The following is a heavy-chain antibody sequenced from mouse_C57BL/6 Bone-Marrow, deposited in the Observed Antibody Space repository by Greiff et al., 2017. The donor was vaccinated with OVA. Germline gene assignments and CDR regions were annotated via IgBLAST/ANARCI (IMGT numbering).Heavy chain of an antibody. CDR3: ARPLYYDYDGAWFAY. Sequence: EVKLMESGGGLVQPGGSLKLSCAASGFTFSDYGMAWVRQAPRKGPEWVAFISNLAYSIYYADTVTGRFTISRENAKNTLYLEMSSLRSEDTAMYYCARPLYYDYDGAWFAYWGQGTLVTVSA. J-gene: IGHJ3*01. D-gene: IGHD2-4*01. V-gene: IGHV5-15*01. CDR1: GFTFSDYG. CDR2: ISNLAYSI.